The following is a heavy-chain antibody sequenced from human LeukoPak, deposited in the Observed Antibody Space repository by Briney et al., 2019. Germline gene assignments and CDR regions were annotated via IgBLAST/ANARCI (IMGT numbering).Heavy chain of an antibody. CDR3: AKEARISSTSPPVDY. Sequence: GVPLTLSCAASGFTFSSYAMSWLREAPGKGLEWVSAISGSGGSTYYADSVKGRFTISRDNSKNTLYLQMNSLRAEDKAVYYCAKEARISSTSPPVDYWGQGTLVSVSS. CDR1: GFTFSSYA. J-gene: IGHJ4*02. D-gene: IGHD2-2*01. V-gene: IGHV3-23*01. CDR2: ISGSGGST.